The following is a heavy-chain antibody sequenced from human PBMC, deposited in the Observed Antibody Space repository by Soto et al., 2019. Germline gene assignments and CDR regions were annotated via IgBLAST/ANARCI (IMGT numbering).Heavy chain of an antibody. Sequence: EVQLVQSGAEVKKPGESLKISCKGSGYRFTSYWIGWVRQMPGKGLEWMGIIYPGDSDTRYRPSLRGQVTISADKSISTADLQWSSLKASDTAIYYCARAIEMSTIGWFDPWGQGTLVTVSS. CDR3: ARAIEMSTIGWFDP. D-gene: IGHD1-1*01. V-gene: IGHV5-51*01. J-gene: IGHJ5*02. CDR2: IYPGDSDT. CDR1: GYRFTSYW.